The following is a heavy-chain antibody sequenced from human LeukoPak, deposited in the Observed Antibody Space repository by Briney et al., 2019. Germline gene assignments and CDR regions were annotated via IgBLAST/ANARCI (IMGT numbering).Heavy chain of an antibody. J-gene: IGHJ3*01. D-gene: IGHD3-3*01. CDR1: GDSINNYN. CDR3: ARAFTIFGAGGFHV. CDR2: IYVTGNT. V-gene: IGHV4-4*07. Sequence: SETLSLTCTISGDSINNYNWNWIRQPAGKGLEWIGRIYVTGNTNYNPSLKSRVAMSVDTSKNHFSLRLTTVTAADAAVYYRARAFTIFGAGGFHVWGQGTFVTVSS.